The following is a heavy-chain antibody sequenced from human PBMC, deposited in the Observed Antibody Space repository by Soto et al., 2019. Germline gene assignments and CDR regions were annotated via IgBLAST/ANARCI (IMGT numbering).Heavy chain of an antibody. J-gene: IGHJ4*02. Sequence: SVKVSCKASGGTFSSYTISWVRQAPGQGLEWMGRIIPILGIANYAQKFQGRVTITADKSTSTAYMELSSLRSEDTAVYYGASALDYGDYYFDYWGQGTLVTVSS. CDR3: ASALDYGDYYFDY. CDR1: GGTFSSYT. D-gene: IGHD4-17*01. V-gene: IGHV1-69*02. CDR2: IIPILGIA.